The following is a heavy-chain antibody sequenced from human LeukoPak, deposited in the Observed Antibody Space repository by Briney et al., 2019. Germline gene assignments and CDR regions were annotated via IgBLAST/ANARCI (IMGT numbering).Heavy chain of an antibody. D-gene: IGHD7-27*01. CDR1: GFTFSSYS. Sequence: GGSLRLSCAASGFTFSSYSMNWVRQAPGKGLEWVSYISSSSSTIYYADSVKGRFTISRDNAKNSLYLQMNSLRAEDTAVYYCARELSHNWGLGDYWGQGTLVTVSS. CDR3: ARELSHNWGLGDY. V-gene: IGHV3-48*04. CDR2: ISSSSSTI. J-gene: IGHJ4*02.